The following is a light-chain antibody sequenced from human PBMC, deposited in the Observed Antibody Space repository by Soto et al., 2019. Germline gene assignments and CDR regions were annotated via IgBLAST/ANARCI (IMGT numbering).Light chain of an antibody. Sequence: EIVLTQSPGTLSLSPGERATLSCRASQSVSSSYLAWYQQKPGQAPRLLIYGASSRATGISDRFSGSGSGTDFTLTISSLEPEDFAVYYCQQRSNWPPSITFGQGTRLEIK. J-gene: IGKJ5*01. CDR2: GAS. V-gene: IGKV3D-20*02. CDR1: QSVSSSY. CDR3: QQRSNWPPSIT.